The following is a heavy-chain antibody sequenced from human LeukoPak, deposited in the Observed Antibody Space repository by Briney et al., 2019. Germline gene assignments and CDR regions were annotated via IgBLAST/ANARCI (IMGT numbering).Heavy chain of an antibody. J-gene: IGHJ4*02. D-gene: IGHD3-3*02. CDR1: GFSFSAHY. CDR3: ARELAAGPSDH. V-gene: IGHV3-72*01. CDR2: SRNKANSYVA. Sequence: GGSLRLSCAASGFSFSAHYMDWLRQAPGKGLQWVGRSRNKANSYVAEYAAPVKGRFTISRDDSKNSVFLQMDSLKTEDTAVYYCARELAAGPSDHWGQGTLVTVSS.